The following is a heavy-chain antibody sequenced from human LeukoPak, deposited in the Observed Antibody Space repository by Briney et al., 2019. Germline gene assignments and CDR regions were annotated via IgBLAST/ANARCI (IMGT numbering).Heavy chain of an antibody. CDR3: AGLIRPGWFDP. J-gene: IGHJ5*02. CDR2: IYYSGST. CDR1: GGSISSSTYY. V-gene: IGHV4-39*01. D-gene: IGHD1-14*01. Sequence: SVTLSLTCTVSGGSISSSTYYWGWIRQSPGKGLEWIGSIYYSGSTNYNPSLKSRVTISVDTSKNQFSLKLSSVTAADTAVYYCAGLIRPGWFDPWGQGTLVTVSS.